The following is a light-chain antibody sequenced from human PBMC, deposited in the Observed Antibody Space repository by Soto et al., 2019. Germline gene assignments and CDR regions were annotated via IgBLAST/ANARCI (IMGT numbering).Light chain of an antibody. CDR3: QQSYSVPLT. V-gene: IGKV1-39*01. CDR1: QNILTY. J-gene: IGKJ2*01. CDR2: AAS. Sequence: DIQMTQSPLSLSASVGARVTITCRSSQNILTYLNWYQQRPGEAPRFLIYAASNLQDGVPSRFSASESGTEFTLTISSLQPEDFATYYCQQSYSVPLTFGQGTKLEMK.